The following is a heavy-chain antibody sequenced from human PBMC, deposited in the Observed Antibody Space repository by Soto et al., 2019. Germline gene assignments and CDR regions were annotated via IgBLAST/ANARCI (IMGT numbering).Heavy chain of an antibody. CDR1: GGSISSGGYY. CDR3: ARHSGRWQWFDY. V-gene: IGHV4-31*03. D-gene: IGHD5-12*01. J-gene: IGHJ5*01. CDR2: IYYSGST. Sequence: QVQLQESGPGLVKPSQTLSLTCSVSGGSISSGGYYWSWIRQHPEKGLEWIGYIYYSGSTNYNPSPKSRVIISVDTSSKRFSLDLGSVTAADTAIYYCARHSGRWQWFDYWGQGTLVTVSS.